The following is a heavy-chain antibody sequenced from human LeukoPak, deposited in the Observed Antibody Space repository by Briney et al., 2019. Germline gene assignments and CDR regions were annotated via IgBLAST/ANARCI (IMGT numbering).Heavy chain of an antibody. J-gene: IGHJ6*02. D-gene: IGHD4-23*01. CDR3: ARKDGGRDGMDV. CDR1: EYTFTDYY. Sequence: GASVKVSCRASEYTFTDYYMHWVRQAPGQGLEWMGWLNPNTLVTKYAQHFQGRVSMTWDTSISTGYMDLHSLTSDDTAVYYCARKDGGRDGMDVWGQGTTVTVSS. CDR2: LNPNTLVT. V-gene: IGHV1-2*02.